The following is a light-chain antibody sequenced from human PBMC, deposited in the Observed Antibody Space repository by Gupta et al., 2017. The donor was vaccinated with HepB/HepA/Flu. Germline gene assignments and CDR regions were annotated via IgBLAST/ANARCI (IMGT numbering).Light chain of an antibody. Sequence: QSVLTHPPSASGTPGHRVTISCSGSSSNIGTNYVYWYRQLPGTAPTLLILINNHRPSAVPDRFSCSKSCTSASPVTSALRSEDEADDYYLSWDDNMSANLVFGGGTKLTVL. V-gene: IGLV1-47*02. CDR3: LSWDDNMSANLV. CDR1: SSNIGTNY. J-gene: IGLJ3*02. CDR2: INN.